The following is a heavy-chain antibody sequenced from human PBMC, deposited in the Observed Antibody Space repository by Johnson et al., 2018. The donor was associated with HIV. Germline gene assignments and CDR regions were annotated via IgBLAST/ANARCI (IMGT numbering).Heavy chain of an antibody. CDR2: ISYDGSNK. CDR1: GFTFSNYA. Sequence: QVQLVESGGGVVQPGRSLRLSCAASGFTFSNYAMHWVRQAPGKGLEWVAVISYDGSNKYYADSVKGRFTISRDNSKNTQYLQMNSLRAEDTAVYYCAKDKSNAFDIWGQGTMVTVSS. J-gene: IGHJ3*02. CDR3: AKDKSNAFDI. V-gene: IGHV3-30*04.